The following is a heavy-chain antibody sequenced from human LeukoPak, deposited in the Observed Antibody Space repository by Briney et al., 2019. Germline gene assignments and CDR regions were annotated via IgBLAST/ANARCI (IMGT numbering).Heavy chain of an antibody. V-gene: IGHV1-69*05. J-gene: IGHJ3*02. CDR1: GGTFSSYA. Sequence: ASVKVSCKASGGTFSSYAISWVRQAPGQGLEWMGGIIPIFGTANYAQKFQGRVTITTDESTSTAYMELSSLRSEDTAVYYCAKGYCSSTSCDYAFDIWGQGTMVTVSS. CDR2: IIPIFGTA. CDR3: AKGYCSSTSCDYAFDI. D-gene: IGHD2-2*01.